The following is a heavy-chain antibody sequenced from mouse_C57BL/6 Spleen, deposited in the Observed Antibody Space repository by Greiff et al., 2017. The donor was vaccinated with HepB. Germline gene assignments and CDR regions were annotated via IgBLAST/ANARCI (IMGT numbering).Heavy chain of an antibody. CDR3: ARNDGYYFAY. V-gene: IGHV1-4*01. J-gene: IGHJ3*01. CDR1: GYTFTSYT. D-gene: IGHD2-3*01. Sequence: QVQLKESGAELARPGASVKMSCKASGYTFTSYTMHWVKQRPGQGLEWIGYINPSSGYTKYNQKFKDKATLTADKSSSTAYMQLSSLTSEDSAVYYCARNDGYYFAYWGQGTLVTVSA. CDR2: INPSSGYT.